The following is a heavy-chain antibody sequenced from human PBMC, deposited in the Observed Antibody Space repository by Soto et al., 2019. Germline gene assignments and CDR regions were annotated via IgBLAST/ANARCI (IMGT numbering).Heavy chain of an antibody. Sequence: QVQLVQSGAEVKKPGASVKVSCKASGYTFTSYDINWVRQATGQGLEWMGWMNPNSGNTGYAQKFQGRVTMTRNTSXSXXYMELSSLRSEDTAVYYCARYYYEFWSGYDYGMDVWGQGTTVTVSS. CDR3: ARYYYEFWSGYDYGMDV. J-gene: IGHJ6*02. D-gene: IGHD3-3*01. V-gene: IGHV1-8*01. CDR1: GYTFTSYD. CDR2: MNPNSGNT.